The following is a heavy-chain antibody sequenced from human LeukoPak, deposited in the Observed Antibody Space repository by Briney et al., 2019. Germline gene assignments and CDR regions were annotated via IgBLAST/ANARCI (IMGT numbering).Heavy chain of an antibody. Sequence: SVKVSCKASGGTFSSYAISWVRQAPGQGLEWMGGIIPMFGTANYAQKFQGRVTITADESTSTAYMELSSLRSEDTAVYYCASLTGKNTINRGEFDYWGQGTLVTVSS. J-gene: IGHJ4*02. CDR3: ASLTGKNTINRGEFDY. D-gene: IGHD3-9*01. CDR1: GGTFSSYA. V-gene: IGHV1-69*13. CDR2: IIPMFGTA.